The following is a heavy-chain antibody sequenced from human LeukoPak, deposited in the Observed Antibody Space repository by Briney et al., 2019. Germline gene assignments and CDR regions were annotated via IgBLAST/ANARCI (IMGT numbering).Heavy chain of an antibody. CDR3: ARAAGHSGYPYYFDY. Sequence: SETLSLTCTVSGGSTSSGGYYCSWIRQHPGKGLGWIGYIYYSGSTYYNPSLKSRVTISVDTSKNQFSLRLSSVTAADTAVYYCARAAGHSGYPYYFDYWGQGTLVTVSS. CDR1: GGSTSSGGYY. CDR2: IYYSGST. D-gene: IGHD3-22*01. V-gene: IGHV4-31*03. J-gene: IGHJ4*02.